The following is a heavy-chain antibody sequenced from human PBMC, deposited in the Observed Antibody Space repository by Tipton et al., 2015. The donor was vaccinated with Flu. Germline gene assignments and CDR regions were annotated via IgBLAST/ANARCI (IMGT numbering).Heavy chain of an antibody. CDR1: SGSIGSGSYS. CDR3: ARGRLARLEWEPHI. V-gene: IGHV4-61*02. J-gene: IGHJ4*02. Sequence: TLSLTCTDSSGSIGSGSYSWGWIRQPAGKGLEWIGRIYNSGNTNYNPSLKSRVTMSVDTSKNQFSLKLSSVTAADTAVYYCARGRLARLEWEPHIWGQGTLVTVSS. CDR2: IYNSGNT. D-gene: IGHD1-26*01.